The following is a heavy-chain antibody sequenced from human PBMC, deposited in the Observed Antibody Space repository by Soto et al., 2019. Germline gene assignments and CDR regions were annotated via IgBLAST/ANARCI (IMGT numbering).Heavy chain of an antibody. D-gene: IGHD1-26*01. CDR1: GGSISSYY. Sequence: PSETLSLTCTVSGGSISSYYWSWFRQPPGKGLEWIGYISYSGSANYNPSLKSRVTISVDTSKNQFSLKLSSVTAADTAVYYCARDFEITGSYWGAFDIWGQGTMVTVSS. CDR2: ISYSGSA. V-gene: IGHV4-59*01. CDR3: ARDFEITGSYWGAFDI. J-gene: IGHJ3*02.